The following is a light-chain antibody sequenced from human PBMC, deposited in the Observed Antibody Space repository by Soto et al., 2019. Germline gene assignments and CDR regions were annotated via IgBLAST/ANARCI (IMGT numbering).Light chain of an antibody. V-gene: IGKV3-20*01. Sequence: VVSLCPGTLSLSPGERATLSCRASQSVSNNYLAWYQQKPGQAPRLLIYGASNRATGIPDRFSGSGSGTDFTLTISRLEPEDFAVYYCQQYGSSGTFAQEGKVVIK. CDR2: GAS. CDR3: QQYGSSGT. J-gene: IGKJ1*01. CDR1: QSVSNNY.